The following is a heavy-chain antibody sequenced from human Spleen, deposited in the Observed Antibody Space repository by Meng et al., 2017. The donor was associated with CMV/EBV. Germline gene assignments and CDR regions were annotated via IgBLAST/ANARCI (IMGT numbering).Heavy chain of an antibody. Sequence: SNNRVGWNWIRQYPSRGLEWLGRTYYGSKWIHEYAVSMKSRITINPDTSKNQFSLQLNSVTPEDTAVYYCVKELGYCSGGTCYRSMFWGQGILVTVSS. V-gene: IGHV6-1*01. D-gene: IGHD2-15*01. J-gene: IGHJ4*02. CDR2: TYYGSKWIH. CDR3: VKELGYCSGGTCYRSMF. CDR1: SNNRVG.